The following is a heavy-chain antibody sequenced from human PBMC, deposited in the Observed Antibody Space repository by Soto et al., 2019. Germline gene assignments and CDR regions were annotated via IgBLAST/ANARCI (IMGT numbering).Heavy chain of an antibody. CDR3: ARNPRAVAAMHMDV. D-gene: IGHD6-19*01. J-gene: IGHJ6*03. CDR1: GGTFSSYA. CDR2: IIPILGIG. V-gene: IGHV1-69*04. Sequence: QVQLVQSGAEVKTPGSSVKFSCKASGGTFSSYAFNWVRQAPGQGIEWMGRIIPILGIGDYAQRFQGRVTIHADKSTSTGYMELSSLRSEATAVYYCARNPRAVAAMHMDVWCKGTMVTVSS.